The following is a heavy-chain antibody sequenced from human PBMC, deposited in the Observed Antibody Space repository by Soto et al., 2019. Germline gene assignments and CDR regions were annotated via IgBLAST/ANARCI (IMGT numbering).Heavy chain of an antibody. J-gene: IGHJ6*02. D-gene: IGHD6-13*01. CDR1: GFSFSPAW. Sequence: EVQLVESGGGLVTPGGSLRLSCTGTGFSFSPAWMNWVRQAPGKGLEWVGRMRSYRGGRTTDYAATVQGRFTSSRDASKNTLYLQMKRLNFEDTDLSVGIWQQDFYSGKAVWGQGTTVTVSS. V-gene: IGHV3-15*07. CDR2: MRSYRGGRTT. CDR3: IWQQDFYSGKAV.